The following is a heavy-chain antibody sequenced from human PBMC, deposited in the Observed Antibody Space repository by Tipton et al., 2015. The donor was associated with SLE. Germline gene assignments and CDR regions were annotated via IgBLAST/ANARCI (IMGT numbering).Heavy chain of an antibody. CDR2: IYTSGST. CDR3: ARVGGGYFTNWFDP. V-gene: IGHV4-4*07. D-gene: IGHD5-18*01. CDR1: IGSISRYY. Sequence: TLSLTCSVTIGSISRYYWSWIRQPAGKGLEWIGRIYTSGSTNYNPSLKSRVTMSVDTSKNQFSLKLSSVTAADTAVYYCARVGGGYFTNWFDPWGQGTLVTVSS. J-gene: IGHJ5*02.